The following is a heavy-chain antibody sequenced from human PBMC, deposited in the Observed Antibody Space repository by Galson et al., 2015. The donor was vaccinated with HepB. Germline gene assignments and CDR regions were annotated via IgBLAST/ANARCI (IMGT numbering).Heavy chain of an antibody. J-gene: IGHJ5*02. CDR2: ISGSGGGT. CDR1: GFSFNMYG. D-gene: IGHD2-21*01. V-gene: IGHV3-23*01. CDR3: AKGGHPHISSGRWLDP. Sequence: SLRLSCAASGFSFNMYGMSWVRQAPGKGLEWLSGISGSGGGTAYADAVRGRFTISRDNSKNTLYLQINSLRVEDTAVYFCAKGGHPHISSGRWLDPWGQGTRVTVSS.